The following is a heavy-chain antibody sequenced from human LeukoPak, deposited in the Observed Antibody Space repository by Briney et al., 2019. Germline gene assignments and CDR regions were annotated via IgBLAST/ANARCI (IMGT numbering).Heavy chain of an antibody. Sequence: GGSLRLSCAASGFTFDDYAMHWVRQAPGKGLEWVAVISYDGSNKYYADSVKGRFTISRDNSKNTLYLQMNSLRAEDTAVYYCARDQEDTAMVPWGPLDYWGQGTLVTVSS. D-gene: IGHD5-18*01. CDR2: ISYDGSNK. CDR1: GFTFDDYA. V-gene: IGHV3-30*04. J-gene: IGHJ4*02. CDR3: ARDQEDTAMVPWGPLDY.